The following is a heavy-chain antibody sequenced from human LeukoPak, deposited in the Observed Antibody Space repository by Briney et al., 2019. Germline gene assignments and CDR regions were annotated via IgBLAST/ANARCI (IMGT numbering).Heavy chain of an antibody. J-gene: IGHJ6*03. V-gene: IGHV3-66*01. CDR1: GFTVSSNY. D-gene: IGHD3-10*01. Sequence: GGSLRLSCAASGFTVSSNYMSWVRQAPGKGLEWASVIYSGGSTYYADSVKGRFTISRDNSKNTLYLQMNSLRAEDTAVYYCASGAVSYYYYMDVWGKGTTVTISS. CDR3: ASGAVSYYYYMDV. CDR2: IYSGGST.